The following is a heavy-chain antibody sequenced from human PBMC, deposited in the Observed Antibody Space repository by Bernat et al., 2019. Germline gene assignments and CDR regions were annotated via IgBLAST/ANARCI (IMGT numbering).Heavy chain of an antibody. CDR1: GFTFSGSA. CDR2: IRSKANSYAP. J-gene: IGHJ3*02. D-gene: IGHD3-3*01. CDR3: TRQLGNYDFWSVAASPLDAFDI. V-gene: IGHV3-73*01. Sequence: EVQLVESGGGLVQPGGSLKLSCAASGFTFSGSAMHWVRQASGKGLEWVGRIRSKANSYAPAYAASVKGRFTISRDDSKNTAYLQMNSLKTEDTAVYYCTRQLGNYDFWSVAASPLDAFDIWGQGTMVTVSS.